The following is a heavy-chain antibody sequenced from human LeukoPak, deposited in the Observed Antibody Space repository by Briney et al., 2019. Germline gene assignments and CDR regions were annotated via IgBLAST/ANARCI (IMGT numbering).Heavy chain of an antibody. D-gene: IGHD3-22*01. CDR2: IYSGGST. CDR3: AREMITMIVVVKGNWFDP. V-gene: IGHV3-53*01. Sequence: GGSLRLSCAASGFTVSSNYMSWVRQAPGKGLEWVSVIYSGGSTYYADSVKGRFTISRDNSKNTLYLQMNSLRAEDTAVYYCAREMITMIVVVKGNWFDPWGQGTLVTVSS. CDR1: GFTVSSNY. J-gene: IGHJ5*02.